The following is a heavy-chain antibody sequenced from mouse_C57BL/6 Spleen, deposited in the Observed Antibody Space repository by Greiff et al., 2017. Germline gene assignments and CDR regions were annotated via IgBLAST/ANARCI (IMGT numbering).Heavy chain of an antibody. CDR2: ISDGGSYT. J-gene: IGHJ2*01. V-gene: IGHV5-4*01. CDR1: GFTFSSYA. CDR3: ARERWDGNYFDY. D-gene: IGHD4-1*01. Sequence: DVQLVESGGGLVKPGGSLKLSCAASGFTFSSYAMSWVRQTPEKRLEWVATISDGGSYTYYPDNVKGRFTISRDNAKNNLYLQMSHLKSEDTAMYYCARERWDGNYFDYWGQGTTLTVSS.